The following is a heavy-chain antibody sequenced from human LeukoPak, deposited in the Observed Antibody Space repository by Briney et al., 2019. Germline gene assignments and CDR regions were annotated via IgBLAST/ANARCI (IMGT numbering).Heavy chain of an antibody. CDR3: ARDLPVGPYYDFWSGWFDY. Sequence: GASVKVSCKASGYTFTGYYMHWVRQAPGQGLEWMGWINPNSGGTNYAQKFQGRVTMTRDTSISTAYMELSRLRSDDTAVYYCARDLPVGPYYDFWSGWFDYWGQGTLVTVSS. CDR1: GYTFTGYY. D-gene: IGHD3-3*01. V-gene: IGHV1-2*02. CDR2: INPNSGGT. J-gene: IGHJ4*02.